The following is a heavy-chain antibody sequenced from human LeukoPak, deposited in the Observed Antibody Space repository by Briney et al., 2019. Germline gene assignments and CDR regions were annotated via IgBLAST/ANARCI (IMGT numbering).Heavy chain of an antibody. Sequence: GASVKVSCKASGFTFTTYYMHWVRQASGQGLEWVGIINPSGDSISYAQKFQGRITMTRDTSTSTVYMELSSLRSEDTAVYYCARSGSPGDYWGQGTLVTVSS. CDR2: INPSGDSI. D-gene: IGHD1-26*01. J-gene: IGHJ4*02. CDR1: GFTFTTYY. V-gene: IGHV1-46*01. CDR3: ARSGSPGDY.